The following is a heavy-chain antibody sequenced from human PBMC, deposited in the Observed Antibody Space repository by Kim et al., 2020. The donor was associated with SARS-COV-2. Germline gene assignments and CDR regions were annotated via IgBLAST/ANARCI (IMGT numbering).Heavy chain of an antibody. CDR1: GFTFSDYY. J-gene: IGHJ3*02. CDR3: ASPLWSIEPHAENAFDI. Sequence: GGSLRLSCAASGFTFSDYYMSWIRQAPGKGLEWVSYISSSGSTIYYADSVKGRFTISRDNAKNSLYLQMNSLRAEDTAVYYCASPLWSIEPHAENAFDIWGQGTMVTVSS. V-gene: IGHV3-11*01. CDR2: ISSSGSTI. D-gene: IGHD3-10*01.